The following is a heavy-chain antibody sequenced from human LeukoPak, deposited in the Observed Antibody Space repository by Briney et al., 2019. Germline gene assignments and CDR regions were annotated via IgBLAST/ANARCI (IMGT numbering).Heavy chain of an antibody. V-gene: IGHV3-23*01. D-gene: IGHD6-19*01. J-gene: IGHJ4*02. CDR1: GLTFSNFG. CDR3: AKDLEASYSGWYFDH. Sequence: PGGSLRLSCAASGLTFSNFGMNWVRQAPGKGLEWVSSITRSGSSTYYEDSVKGRYTISRDNSKNTLYLQMNSLRAEDTAVYYCAKDLEASYSGWYFDHWGQGTLVTVST. CDR2: ITRSGSST.